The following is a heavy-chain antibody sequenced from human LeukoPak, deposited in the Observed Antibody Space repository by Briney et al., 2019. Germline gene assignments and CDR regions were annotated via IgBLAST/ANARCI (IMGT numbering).Heavy chain of an antibody. CDR1: GDSISSSSSY. J-gene: IGHJ6*03. CDR3: ARVPLDYYYYYMDV. V-gene: IGHV4-39*07. CDR2: IYYSGST. Sequence: SETLSLTCSVSGDSISSSSSYWGWIRQPPGKGLEWIGSIYYSGSTYYNPSLKSRVTISVDTSKNQFSLKLSSVTAADTAVYYCARVPLDYYYYYMDVWGKGTTVTVSS.